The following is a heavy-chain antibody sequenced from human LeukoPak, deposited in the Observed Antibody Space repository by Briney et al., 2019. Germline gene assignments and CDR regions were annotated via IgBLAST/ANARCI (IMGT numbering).Heavy chain of an antibody. Sequence: GESLKISCKAFGYSFTNYWINWVRQMPGKGLEWMGRIDPSDSYTNYGPSFQGHVTISVDKSISTAYLHWSRLEASDTAIYYCARDGEGASGDYYYYYGMDVWGQGTTVTVSS. J-gene: IGHJ6*02. V-gene: IGHV5-10-1*01. CDR2: IDPSDSYT. CDR1: GYSFTNYW. CDR3: ARDGEGASGDYYYYYGMDV. D-gene: IGHD1-26*01.